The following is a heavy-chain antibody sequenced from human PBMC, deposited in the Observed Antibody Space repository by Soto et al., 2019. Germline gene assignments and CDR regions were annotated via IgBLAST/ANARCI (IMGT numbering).Heavy chain of an antibody. D-gene: IGHD3-9*01. V-gene: IGHV4-4*02. J-gene: IGHJ6*02. CDR2: IYHGGST. Sequence: QVQLQESGPGLVKPSGTLSLTCAVSGASISSSNWWSWVRQSPGKGLEWIGEIYHGGSTNYNPSLKSRLSPPAEKSKNLFSLKLSSVTAPDTAVYDCARGYYDILTWTGSYKESYYHGMDVWGQGTTVTVSS. CDR3: ARGYYDILTWTGSYKESYYHGMDV. CDR1: GASISSSNW.